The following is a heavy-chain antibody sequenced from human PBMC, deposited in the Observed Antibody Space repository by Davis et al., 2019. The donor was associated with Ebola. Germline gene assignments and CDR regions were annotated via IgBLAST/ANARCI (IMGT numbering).Heavy chain of an antibody. CDR2: IYHSGST. V-gene: IGHV4-30-2*01. D-gene: IGHD3-3*01. Sequence: LRLSCAVSGGSISSGGYSWSWIRQPPGKGLEWIGYIYHSGSTYYNPSLKSRVTISVDRSKNQFSLKLSSVTAADTAVYYCARGDYDFWSGLGMDVWGQGTTVTVSS. CDR1: GGSISSGGYS. CDR3: ARGDYDFWSGLGMDV. J-gene: IGHJ6*02.